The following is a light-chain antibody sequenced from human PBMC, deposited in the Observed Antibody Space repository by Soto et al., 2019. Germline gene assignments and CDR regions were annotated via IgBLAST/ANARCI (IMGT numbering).Light chain of an antibody. CDR1: SSDVGGYNY. CDR2: EFS. J-gene: IGLJ2*01. CDR3: SSYTSSSNLGV. V-gene: IGLV2-14*01. Sequence: QSVLTQPASVSGSPGQSITISCTGTSSDVGGYNYVSWYQQHPGKAPKLMIYEFSNRPSGVSNRFSGSKSGNTASLSISGLPAADESDYYCSSYTSSSNLGVFGGGTKLNVL.